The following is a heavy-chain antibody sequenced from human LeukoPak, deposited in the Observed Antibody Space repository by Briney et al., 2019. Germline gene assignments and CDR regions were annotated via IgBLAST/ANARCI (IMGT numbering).Heavy chain of an antibody. CDR1: GFTFNSYG. V-gene: IGHV3-30*18. D-gene: IGHD2-21*02. Sequence: PGGSLRLSCAASGFTFNSYGMHWVRQAPGKGLEWVAFISYDGNNEHCADSVKGRFTISRDKSKNTLYLQMNSLRAEDTAVYYCAKDSRHIVVVTAIQSSYFDYWGQGTLVTVSS. CDR3: AKDSRHIVVVTAIQSSYFDY. J-gene: IGHJ4*02. CDR2: ISYDGNNE.